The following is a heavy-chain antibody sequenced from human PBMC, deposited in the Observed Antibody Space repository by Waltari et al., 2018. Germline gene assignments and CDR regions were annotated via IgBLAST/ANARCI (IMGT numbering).Heavy chain of an antibody. D-gene: IGHD5-18*01. CDR2: LSASGATT. Sequence: DVDLFESVGNLVHQGGSLRISCRGSTSPFRRYAVGWFREAPGKGLEWVSVLSASGATTYYADSVKGRFTISRDNSKDTLYLQMRNLRVEDTAIYFCVKSPGYSADSSYFDSWGRGTQVSVST. J-gene: IGHJ4*02. CDR1: TSPFRRYA. CDR3: VKSPGYSADSSYFDS. V-gene: IGHV3-23*01.